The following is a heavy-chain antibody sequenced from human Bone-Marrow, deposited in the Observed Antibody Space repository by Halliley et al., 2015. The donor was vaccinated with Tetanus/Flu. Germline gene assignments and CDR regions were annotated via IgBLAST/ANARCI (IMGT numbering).Heavy chain of an antibody. J-gene: IGHJ4*02. Sequence: CAASGFTVSSQWMHWVRQVPGKGLVWVSSIYTDGTTTFYADSVKGRFTISRENAKNTLYLQMDSLRPEDTAAYYCARDVFHGNSDWGQGTLVTVSS. CDR2: IYTDGTTT. CDR1: GFTVSSQW. CDR3: ARDVFHGNSD. V-gene: IGHV3-74*01. D-gene: IGHD3-16*01.